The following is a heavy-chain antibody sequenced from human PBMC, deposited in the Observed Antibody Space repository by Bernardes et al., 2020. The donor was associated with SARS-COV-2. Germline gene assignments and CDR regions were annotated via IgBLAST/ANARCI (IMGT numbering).Heavy chain of an antibody. J-gene: IGHJ4*02. Sequence: LSLTCTVSGGSISSSSYYWGWGWIRQPPGKGLEWIGSIYYSGSTYYNPSLKSRVTISVDTSKNQFSLKLSSVTAADTAVYYCARLRGYGSGSYPDYWGQGTLVTVSS. CDR3: ARLRGYGSGSYPDY. CDR1: GGSISSSSYY. D-gene: IGHD3-10*01. CDR2: IYYSGST. V-gene: IGHV4-39*01.